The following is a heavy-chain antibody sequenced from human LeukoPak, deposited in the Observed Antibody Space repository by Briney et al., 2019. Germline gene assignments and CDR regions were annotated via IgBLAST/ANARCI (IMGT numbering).Heavy chain of an antibody. D-gene: IGHD3-10*01. V-gene: IGHV1-69*04. CDR3: AKWSLYGSGRYPVDY. CDR1: GGTFSSYA. Sequence: SVKVSCKASGGTFSSYAISWVRQAPGQGLEWMGRIIPILGIANYAQKFQGRVTITADKSTSTAYMELSSLRSEDTAVYYCAKWSLYGSGRYPVDYWGQGTLVTVSS. CDR2: IIPILGIA. J-gene: IGHJ4*02.